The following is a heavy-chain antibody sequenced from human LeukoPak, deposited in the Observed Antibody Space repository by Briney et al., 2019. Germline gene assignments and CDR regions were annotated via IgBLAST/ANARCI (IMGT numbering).Heavy chain of an antibody. Sequence: GGSLRLSCAASGFTFSSYGMHWVRQAPGKGLEWVAFIRYDGSNKYYADSVKGRFSISRDNSKNTLYLQMNSLRAEDTAVYYCARALTGSIAAAGTGYWGQGTLVTVSS. V-gene: IGHV3-30*02. CDR3: ARALTGSIAAAGTGY. CDR1: GFTFSSYG. CDR2: IRYDGSNK. D-gene: IGHD6-13*01. J-gene: IGHJ4*02.